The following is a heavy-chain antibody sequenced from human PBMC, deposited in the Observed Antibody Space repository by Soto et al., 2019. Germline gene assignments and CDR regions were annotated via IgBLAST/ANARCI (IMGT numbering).Heavy chain of an antibody. CDR1: GFSLSTSGMR. CDR2: IDWDDDK. CDR3: ARELRLTSTRVYYYGMDV. D-gene: IGHD1-26*01. J-gene: IGHJ6*02. V-gene: IGHV2-70*04. Sequence: SGPTLVNPTQTLTLTCTFSGFSLSTSGMRVSWIRQPPGKALEWLARIDWDDDKFYSTSLKTRLTISKDTSKNQVVLTMTNMDPVDTATYYCARELRLTSTRVYYYGMDVWGQGTTVTVSS.